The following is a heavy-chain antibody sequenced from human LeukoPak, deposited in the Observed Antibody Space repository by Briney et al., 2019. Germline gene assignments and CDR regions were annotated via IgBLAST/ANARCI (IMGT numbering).Heavy chain of an antibody. J-gene: IGHJ4*02. V-gene: IGHV3-53*01. CDR1: GFIVSSNY. Sequence: PGGSLRLSCTASGFIVSSNYMSWVRQAPGKGLEWVSVLYSGGSTYYADSVKGRFTISTDNSKNTLYLQMNSLRAEDTAVYYCARAPSQGYSSDWYLDYWGQGTLVTVSS. CDR3: ARAPSQGYSSDWYLDY. CDR2: LYSGGST. D-gene: IGHD6-19*01.